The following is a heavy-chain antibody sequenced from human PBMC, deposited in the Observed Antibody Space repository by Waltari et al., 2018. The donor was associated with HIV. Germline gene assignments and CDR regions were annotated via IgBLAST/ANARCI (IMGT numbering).Heavy chain of an antibody. D-gene: IGHD3-10*01. CDR2: ISTSDTT. Sequence: EVQLVESGGGLVQPGGSLRLSCADSGFTFKNYEMNWVRQAPGKGLEWVSYISTSDTTYYADSVKSRFITSRDNSKNSLYLQMNSLRVEDTGIYYCARDIYYGSGSYWDYWGQGALVIVSS. V-gene: IGHV3-48*03. CDR1: GFTFKNYE. J-gene: IGHJ4*02. CDR3: ARDIYYGSGSYWDY.